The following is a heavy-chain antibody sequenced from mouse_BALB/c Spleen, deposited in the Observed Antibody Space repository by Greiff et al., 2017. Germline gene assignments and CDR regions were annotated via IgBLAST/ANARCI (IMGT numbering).Heavy chain of an antibody. Sequence: EVQLVESGPGLVKPSQSLSLTCSVTGYSITSGYYWNWIRQFPGNKLEWMGYISYDGSNNYNPSLKNRISITRDTSKNQFFLKLNSVTTEDTATYYCARDGRLRRAWFAYWGQGTLVTVSA. CDR3: ARDGRLRRAWFAY. D-gene: IGHD2-4*01. CDR2: ISYDGSN. J-gene: IGHJ3*01. V-gene: IGHV3-6*02. CDR1: GYSITSGYY.